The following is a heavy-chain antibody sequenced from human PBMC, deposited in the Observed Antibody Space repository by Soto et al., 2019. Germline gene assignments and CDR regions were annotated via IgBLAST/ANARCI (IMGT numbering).Heavy chain of an antibody. Sequence: PSETLSLTCTVSGGSISSSGYYWGWIRQPPGKGLEWIGTIYYSGSTYYNPSLKSRVTISVDTSKNQFSLKLSSVTAADTAVYYCARRWGRTFDYWGQGTLVTVSS. CDR2: IYYSGST. CDR3: ARRWGRTFDY. CDR1: GGSISSSGYY. J-gene: IGHJ4*02. D-gene: IGHD7-27*01. V-gene: IGHV4-39*07.